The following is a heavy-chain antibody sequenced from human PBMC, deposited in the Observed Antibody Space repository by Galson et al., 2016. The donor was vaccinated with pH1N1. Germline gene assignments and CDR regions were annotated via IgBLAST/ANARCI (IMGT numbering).Heavy chain of an antibody. Sequence: SLRLSCAASGFTFSSWHMDWVRQAPGEGLEWISFIPYTSATIYYADSVKGRFTVSRDHAKHSLYLQMNSLRAEDTAVYYCARPGNYDGDRRGAFDLWGQGTMVTVSP. J-gene: IGHJ3*01. CDR3: ARPGNYDGDRRGAFDL. D-gene: IGHD4-23*01. V-gene: IGHV3-48*04. CDR2: IPYTSATI. CDR1: GFTFSSWH.